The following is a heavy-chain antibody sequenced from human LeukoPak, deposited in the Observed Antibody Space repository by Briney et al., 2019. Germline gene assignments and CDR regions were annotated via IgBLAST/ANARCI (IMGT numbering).Heavy chain of an antibody. D-gene: IGHD1-26*01. V-gene: IGHV4-59*01. Sequence: SETLSLTCTVSGGSISSYYWSWIRQPPGKGLEWIGYIHNSGSSNYNPSLKSRVTISVDTSKNQFSLKLSSVTAADTAVYYCARVVSGELLYCYFDNWGQGALVTVSS. CDR2: IHNSGSS. J-gene: IGHJ4*02. CDR1: GGSISSYY. CDR3: ARVVSGELLYCYFDN.